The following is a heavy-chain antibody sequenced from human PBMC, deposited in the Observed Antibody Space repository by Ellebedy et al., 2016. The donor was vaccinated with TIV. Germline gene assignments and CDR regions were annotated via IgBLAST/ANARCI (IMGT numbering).Heavy chain of an antibody. Sequence: PGGSLRLSCEAFGFSFRSYWMSWVRQAPGKGLEWVANIRGDSEKYYVDSVKGRFTISRDNGKSSLFLQMNSLRVEDTAVYYCARRASYGDYAVQVNPWFDPWGQGTLVTVSS. CDR3: ARRASYGDYAVQVNPWFDP. D-gene: IGHD4-17*01. CDR2: IRGDSEK. CDR1: GFSFRSYW. V-gene: IGHV3-7*01. J-gene: IGHJ5*02.